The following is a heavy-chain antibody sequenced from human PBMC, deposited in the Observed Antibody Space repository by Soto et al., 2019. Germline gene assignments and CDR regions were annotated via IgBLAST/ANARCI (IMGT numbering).Heavy chain of an antibody. CDR1: GGSISSGDYS. CDR2: IYHSGST. D-gene: IGHD2-8*01. V-gene: IGHV4-30-2*01. Sequence: QLQLQESGSGLVKPSQTLSLTCAVSGGSISSGDYSWSWIRQPPGKGLEWIGYIYHSGSTYYNPSVKSRVTISVDTSKNQFSLKLSSVTAADTAVSDCARWWMCAPRSDPWGQGALVTVAS. CDR3: ARWWMCAPRSDP. J-gene: IGHJ5*02.